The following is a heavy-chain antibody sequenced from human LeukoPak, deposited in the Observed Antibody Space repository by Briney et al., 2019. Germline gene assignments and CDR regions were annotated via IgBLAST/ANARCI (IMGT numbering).Heavy chain of an antibody. CDR1: GFPLSSYS. J-gene: IGHJ4*02. D-gene: IGHD2-15*01. Sequence: GGSLRLSCAASGFPLSSYSINWVRQAPGKGLERVSYISSSGSAIYYVDSVKGRFTVSRDNAKNSLFLQMNSPRAEDTAVYYCVRVKGSYFDYWGQGALVTVSS. V-gene: IGHV3-48*01. CDR3: VRVKGSYFDY. CDR2: ISSSGSAI.